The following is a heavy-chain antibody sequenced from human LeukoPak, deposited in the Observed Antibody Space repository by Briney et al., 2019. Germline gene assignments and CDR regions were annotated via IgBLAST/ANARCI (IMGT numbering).Heavy chain of an antibody. Sequence: GSLKLSWAASGFHFSRLAMSWVRQAPGEGPEWVSAFNCYWGSTYYADSVKGRFTISRDNSKNTLYLQMNSLRAEDTAVYYCAKDYYDSSGYYFLEDAFDIWGQGTMVTVSS. CDR1: GFHFSRLA. CDR3: AKDYYDSSGYYFLEDAFDI. V-gene: IGHV3-23*01. CDR2: FNCYWGST. J-gene: IGHJ3*02. D-gene: IGHD3-22*01.